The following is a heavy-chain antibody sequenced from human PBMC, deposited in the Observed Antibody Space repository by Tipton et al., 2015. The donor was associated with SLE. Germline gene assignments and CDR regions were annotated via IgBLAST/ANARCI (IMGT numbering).Heavy chain of an antibody. J-gene: IGHJ4*02. D-gene: IGHD2-8*02. Sequence: TLSLTCTVSGGSVGSFYWTWIRQSPEKGLEWIAYVHYSGSTSYNPSLKSRVTVSIDTSKNQFSVKLTSVTAADTAMHYCARIGGTGGFHFPLWGQGTLVTVSS. CDR2: VHYSGST. CDR1: GGSVGSFY. V-gene: IGHV4-59*02. CDR3: ARIGGTGGFHFPL.